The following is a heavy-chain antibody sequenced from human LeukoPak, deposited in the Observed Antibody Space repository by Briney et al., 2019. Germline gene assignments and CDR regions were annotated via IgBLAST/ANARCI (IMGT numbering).Heavy chain of an antibody. CDR3: ARDDYGGKLDI. D-gene: IGHD4-23*01. CDR2: IWYDGSNK. J-gene: IGHJ3*02. CDR1: GFTFSNYD. Sequence: GGSLRLSCAASGFTFSNYDMHWVRQAPGKGLEWVAVIWYDGSNKYYADPVKGRFTISRDNSKNTLYLQMNSLRAEDTAVYYCARDDYGGKLDIWGQGTVVTVSS. V-gene: IGHV3-33*01.